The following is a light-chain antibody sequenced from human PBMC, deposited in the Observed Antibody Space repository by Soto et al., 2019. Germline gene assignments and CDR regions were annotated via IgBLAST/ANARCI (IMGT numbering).Light chain of an antibody. CDR3: SSSTNTNTLVI. Sequence: SLSASVGDRVTISCTGTSSDIGRYKFVSWFQQHPGKAPKLLIFEGTNRPSGVSNRFSGSKSGNTASLTISGLQAEDEAIYFCSSSTNTNTLVIFGGGTK. V-gene: IGLV2-14*01. J-gene: IGLJ2*01. CDR1: SSDIGRYKF. CDR2: EGT.